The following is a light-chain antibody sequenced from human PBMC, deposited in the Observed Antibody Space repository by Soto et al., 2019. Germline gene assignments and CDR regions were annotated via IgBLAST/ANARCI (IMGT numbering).Light chain of an antibody. Sequence: DIVLTQSPGTLSLSPGERSTLSCLASQSISSSYLAWYQQKPGQAPRLLIYGASTRATGITDRFSGSGSGTDFTLTISRLEPEDFAVYYCQQFSSYPLTFGGVTKVEIK. V-gene: IGKV3-20*01. CDR2: GAS. CDR1: QSISSSY. J-gene: IGKJ4*01. CDR3: QQFSSYPLT.